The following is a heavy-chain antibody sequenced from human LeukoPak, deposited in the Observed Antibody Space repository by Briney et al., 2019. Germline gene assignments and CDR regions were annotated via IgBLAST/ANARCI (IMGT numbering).Heavy chain of an antibody. CDR2: IYHSGST. V-gene: IGHV4-38-2*01. CDR1: GYSLSSGYY. D-gene: IGHD3-22*01. CDR3: ARLGPTYYYDSSGYYYGSRAFDI. Sequence: SETLSLTCAVSGYSLSSGYYWGWIRQPPGKGLEWIGSIYHSGSTYYNPSLKSRVTISVDTSKNQFSLKLSSVTAADTAVYYCARLGPTYYYDSSGYYYGSRAFDIWGQGTMVTVSS. J-gene: IGHJ3*02.